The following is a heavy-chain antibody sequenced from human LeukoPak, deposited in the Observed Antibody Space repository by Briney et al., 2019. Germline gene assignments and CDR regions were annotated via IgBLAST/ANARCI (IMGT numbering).Heavy chain of an antibody. D-gene: IGHD2/OR15-2a*01. V-gene: IGHV4-34*01. J-gene: IGHJ4*02. CDR3: ASLAYDSTSASHKSFYFDF. CDR1: GGSFSGYY. CDR2: INHSGST. Sequence: SETLSLTCAVYGGSFSGYYWSWIRQPPGKGLEWIGEINHSGSTNYNPSLKSRVTISVDTSKNQFSLKLSSVTAADTAVYYCASLAYDSTSASHKSFYFDFWGQGTLVTVSS.